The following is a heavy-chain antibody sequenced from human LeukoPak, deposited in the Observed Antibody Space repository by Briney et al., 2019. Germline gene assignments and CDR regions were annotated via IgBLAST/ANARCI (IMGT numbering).Heavy chain of an antibody. V-gene: IGHV3-23*01. CDR1: GFIFSSYA. CDR2: ISGSGGST. D-gene: IGHD3-10*01. CDR3: AKAYGSGSRPFPFDY. Sequence: QSGGSLRLSCAASGFIFSSYAMSWVRQAPGKGLEWLSAISGSGGSTYYADSVKGRFTISRDNCKNTLYLEMNSLRAEDTAVYYCAKAYGSGSRPFPFDYWGQGTLVTVSS. J-gene: IGHJ4*02.